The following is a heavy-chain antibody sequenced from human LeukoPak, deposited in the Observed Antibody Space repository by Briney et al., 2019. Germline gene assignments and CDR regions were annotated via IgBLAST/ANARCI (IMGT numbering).Heavy chain of an antibody. Sequence: TGGSLRLSCAASGFTFSDYEMNWVRQAPGKGLEWVSYISSSGATIHYADSVKGRFTISRDNAKNSLYLQMNSLRAEDTAVYYCAREGTAMVSFDYWGQGTLVTVSS. J-gene: IGHJ4*02. V-gene: IGHV3-48*03. D-gene: IGHD5-18*01. CDR3: AREGTAMVSFDY. CDR2: ISSSGATI. CDR1: GFTFSDYE.